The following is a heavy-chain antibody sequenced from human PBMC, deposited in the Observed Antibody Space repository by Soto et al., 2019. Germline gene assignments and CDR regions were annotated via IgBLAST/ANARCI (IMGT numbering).Heavy chain of an antibody. CDR2: MIPIFGTA. Sequence: QVQLVQSGAEVKKPGSSVKVSCKASGGTFSSYAISWVRQAPGQGLEWMGGMIPIFGTANYAQKFQGRVTITEEESMSTAYIVLISLRSEDTAVSYRARPPYQEDDAFYIWGPGTMVTVSS. J-gene: IGHJ3*02. CDR3: ARPPYQEDDAFYI. CDR1: GGTFSSYA. V-gene: IGHV1-69*01.